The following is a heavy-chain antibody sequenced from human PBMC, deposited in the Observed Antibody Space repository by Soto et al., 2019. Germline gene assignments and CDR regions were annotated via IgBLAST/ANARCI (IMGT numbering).Heavy chain of an antibody. V-gene: IGHV3-48*03. Sequence: SGSITYYADSVKGRFTISRDNAKNSLYLHMNSLSAEDTAVYYCARDGYSLGYYYGMDVWGQGTTVTVSS. CDR2: SGSIT. D-gene: IGHD3-16*01. J-gene: IGHJ6*02. CDR3: ARDGYSLGYYYGMDV.